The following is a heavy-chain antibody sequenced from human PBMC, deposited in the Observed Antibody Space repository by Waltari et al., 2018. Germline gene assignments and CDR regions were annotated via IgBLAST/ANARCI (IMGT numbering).Heavy chain of an antibody. J-gene: IGHJ6*02. Sequence: EEQLVESGGGLVQPGDSLRLSCAASGFTFSSFWMYWVRQAPGKGPLWVSRISTDASDTTYADSVKGRFTISRDNARNTLYLQMNRLRAEDTAVYFCARVSRRTYRSPVPGRHYYYGMDVWGQGTTVTVSS. D-gene: IGHD1-1*01. CDR1: GFTFSSFW. CDR3: ARVSRRTYRSPVPGRHYYYGMDV. V-gene: IGHV3-74*03. CDR2: ISTDASDT.